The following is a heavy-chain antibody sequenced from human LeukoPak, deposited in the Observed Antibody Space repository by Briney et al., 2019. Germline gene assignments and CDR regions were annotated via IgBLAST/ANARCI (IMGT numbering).Heavy chain of an antibody. Sequence: ASVKVSCKASGYTFTSYYMHWVRQDPGQGLQWMGIINPSGGNTSYAQKFQDRVTMTRDMSTSTAYMELSSLTSDDTAVYYCARGVGMPENAVLPATILYYFYYMDVWGEGTTVTVSS. CDR2: INPSGGNT. J-gene: IGHJ6*03. CDR1: GYTFTSYY. V-gene: IGHV1-46*01. D-gene: IGHD2-2*02. CDR3: ARGVGMPENAVLPATILYYFYYMDV.